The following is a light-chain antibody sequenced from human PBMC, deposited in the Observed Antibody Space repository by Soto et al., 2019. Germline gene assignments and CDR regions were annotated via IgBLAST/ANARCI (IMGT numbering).Light chain of an antibody. CDR2: DVS. CDR3: CSYTRSGTLS. V-gene: IGLV2-14*01. J-gene: IGLJ1*01. CDR1: SSDIGDYNY. Sequence: QSVLTQPASVSGSPGQSITISCVGTSSDIGDYNYVSWYQQHPGKVNKVIIYDVSNRPSGVSYRYSATKSCNTASLSISWLQAEDEADYYCCSYTRSGTLSFGTGTKVTVL.